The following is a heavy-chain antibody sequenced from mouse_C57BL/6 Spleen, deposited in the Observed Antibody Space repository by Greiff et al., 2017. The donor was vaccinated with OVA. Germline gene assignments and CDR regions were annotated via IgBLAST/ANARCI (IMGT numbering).Heavy chain of an antibody. CDR2: IHPNSGST. CDR1: GYTFTSYW. V-gene: IGHV1-64*01. CDR3: ARRLITTVVADY. Sequence: VQLQQPGAELVKPGASVKLSCKASGYTFTSYWMHWVKQRPGQGLEWIGMIHPNSGSTNYNEKFKSKATLTVDESSSTAYMQLSSLTSEDSAVYYCARRLITTVVADYWGQGTTLTVSS. J-gene: IGHJ2*01. D-gene: IGHD1-1*01.